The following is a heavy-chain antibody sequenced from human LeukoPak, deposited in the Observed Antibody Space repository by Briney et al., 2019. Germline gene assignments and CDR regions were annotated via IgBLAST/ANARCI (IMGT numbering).Heavy chain of an antibody. D-gene: IGHD5-18*01. CDR3: GRDFTAMGGGGAGY. V-gene: IGHV3-30*03. CDR2: ISYDGSNK. Sequence: GRSLRLSCAASGFTFSSYGMHWVRQAPGKGLEWVAVISYDGSNKYYADSVKGRFTISRDNSKNTLYLQMNSLRAEDTAVYYCGRDFTAMGGGGAGYWGQGTLVTVSS. J-gene: IGHJ4*02. CDR1: GFTFSSYG.